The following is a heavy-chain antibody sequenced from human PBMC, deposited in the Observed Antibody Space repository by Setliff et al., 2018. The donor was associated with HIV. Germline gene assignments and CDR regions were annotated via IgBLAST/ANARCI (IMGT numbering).Heavy chain of an antibody. CDR1: GYMFIAYG. CDR2: IGPKSGDT. Sequence: GASVKVSCKTSGYMFIAYGMSWVRRAPGQGLEWMGWIGPKSGDTSYAQKFQGRVTFTSDTSVSTAYMDLTTLSSADTAIYYCAKADVLLCDFWGQGTLVTVSS. CDR3: AKADVLLCDF. V-gene: IGHV1-2*02. D-gene: IGHD3-16*01. J-gene: IGHJ4*02.